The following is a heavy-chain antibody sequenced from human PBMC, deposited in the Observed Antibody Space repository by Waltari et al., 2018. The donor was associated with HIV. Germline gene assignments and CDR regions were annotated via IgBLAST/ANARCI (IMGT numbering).Heavy chain of an antibody. CDR2: IGRGKNEK. J-gene: IGHJ4*02. D-gene: IGHD3-10*01. V-gene: IGHV3-21*04. Sequence: DVYLVESGGGVVKIGGSIRLTCEASGFDLRHYSLTWVRQSPVRGVEWVASIGRGKNEKHYLDSVRGRFVISRDNAESSVYLQMESLREEDTATYFCVRDDPGYGPIDYWGQGTRVTV. CDR1: GFDLRHYS. CDR3: VRDDPGYGPIDY.